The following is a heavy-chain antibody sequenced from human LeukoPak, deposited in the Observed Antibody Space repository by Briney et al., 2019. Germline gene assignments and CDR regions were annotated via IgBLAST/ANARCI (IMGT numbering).Heavy chain of an antibody. J-gene: IGHJ5*02. CDR3: AGGATYCSSTSCYAGWFDP. Sequence: ASVKVSCKASGGTFSRYAISWVRQAAGQRLEWMGGIIPIFGTANYAQKFQGRVTITADEPTSTAYMELSSLRSEDTAVYYCAGGATYCSSTSCYAGWFDPWGQGTLVTVSS. CDR2: IIPIFGTA. V-gene: IGHV1-69*13. D-gene: IGHD2-2*01. CDR1: GGTFSRYA.